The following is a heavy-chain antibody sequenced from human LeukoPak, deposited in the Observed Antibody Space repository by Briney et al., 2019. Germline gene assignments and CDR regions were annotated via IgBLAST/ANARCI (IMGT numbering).Heavy chain of an antibody. J-gene: IGHJ6*02. Sequence: GGSLRLSCAASGFTFDDYAMHWVRQAPGKGLEWVSGISWNSDNIDYGDSVKGRFTISRDNAKNSLYLQMNSLRTEDTALYYCAKDVTYYYDSSGYPRTYYYYGMDVWGQGTTVTVSS. CDR2: ISWNSDNI. CDR3: AKDVTYYYDSSGYPRTYYYYGMDV. D-gene: IGHD3-22*01. CDR1: GFTFDDYA. V-gene: IGHV3-9*01.